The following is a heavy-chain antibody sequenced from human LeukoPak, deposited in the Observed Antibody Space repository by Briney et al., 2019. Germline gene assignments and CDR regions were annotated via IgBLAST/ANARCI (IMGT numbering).Heavy chain of an antibody. CDR3: AKGGVYSFDY. D-gene: IGHD4-11*01. CDR2: VDGDGSST. Sequence: GSLRLSCAASGFSFSSNWMHWVRQAPGKGLVWVSRVDGDGSSTSYADSVKGRFSISRDNAKNTLYLQLNSLRAEDTAVYYCAKGGVYSFDYWGQGALVTVSS. J-gene: IGHJ4*02. CDR1: GFSFSSNW. V-gene: IGHV3-74*01.